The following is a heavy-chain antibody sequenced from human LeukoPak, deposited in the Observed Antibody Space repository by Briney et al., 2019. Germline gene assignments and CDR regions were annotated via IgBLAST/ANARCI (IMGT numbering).Heavy chain of an antibody. CDR3: ASGFPDYGDSGY. D-gene: IGHD4-17*01. V-gene: IGHV4-61*02. J-gene: IGHJ4*02. CDR2: IYTSGST. Sequence: PSETLSLTCTVSGGSISSGSYYWSWIRQPAGKGLEWIGRIYTSGSTNYNPSLKSRVTISVDTSKNQFSLKLSSVTAADTAVYYCASGFPDYGDSGYWGQGTLVTVSS. CDR1: GGSISSGSYY.